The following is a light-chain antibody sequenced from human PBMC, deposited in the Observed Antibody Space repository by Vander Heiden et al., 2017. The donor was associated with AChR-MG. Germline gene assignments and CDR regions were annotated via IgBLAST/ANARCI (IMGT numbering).Light chain of an antibody. CDR3: NSYTSSGTLV. V-gene: IGLV2-14*03. CDR2: DVA. CDR1: TSDIGTYNS. Sequence: QSALTQPASVSGSPGQSITISCTGTTSDIGTYNSVSWYQQHPGKASKLMIYDVANRPSGVSDRFSGSKSGSTASLTISGLQTEDEADYYCNSYTSSGTLVFGGGTRLTVL. J-gene: IGLJ2*01.